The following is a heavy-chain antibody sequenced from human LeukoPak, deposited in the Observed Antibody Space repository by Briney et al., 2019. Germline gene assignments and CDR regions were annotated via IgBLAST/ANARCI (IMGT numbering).Heavy chain of an antibody. J-gene: IGHJ4*02. D-gene: IGHD3-10*01. V-gene: IGHV1-18*04. CDR3: ARDMVRGVIQFYY. CDR1: GYTFTIYY. CDR2: ISAYNGNT. Sequence: GASVKVSCKASGYTFTIYYMHWVRQAPGQGLEWMGWISAYNGNTNYAQKLQGRVTMTTDTSTSTAYMELRSLRSDDTAVYYCARDMVRGVIQFYYWGQGTLVTVSS.